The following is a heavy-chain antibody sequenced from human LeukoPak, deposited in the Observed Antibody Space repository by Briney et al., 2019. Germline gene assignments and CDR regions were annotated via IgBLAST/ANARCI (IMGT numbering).Heavy chain of an antibody. V-gene: IGHV1-69*04. J-gene: IGHJ4*02. Sequence: SVKVSCKASGGTFSSYAISWVRQAPGQGLEWMGRIIPILGIANYAQKFQGRVTITADKSTSTAYMGLSSLRSEDTAVYYCARSVAGLYCSSTSCPLDYWGQGTLVTVSS. CDR1: GGTFSSYA. D-gene: IGHD2-2*01. CDR3: ARSVAGLYCSSTSCPLDY. CDR2: IIPILGIA.